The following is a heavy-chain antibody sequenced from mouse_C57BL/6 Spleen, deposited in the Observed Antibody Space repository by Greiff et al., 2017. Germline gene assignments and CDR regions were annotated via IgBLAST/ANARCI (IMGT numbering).Heavy chain of an antibody. CDR3: ARAGYYGSNAMDY. V-gene: IGHV1-64*01. CDR2: IHPNSGST. J-gene: IGHJ4*01. Sequence: QVQLKQPGAELVKPGASVKLSCKASGYTFTSYWLHWVKQRPGQGLEWIGMIHPNSGSTDYNEKFKSKATLTVDKSSSTAYMQLSSLTSEDSAVYYCARAGYYGSNAMDYWGQGTSVTVSS. CDR1: GYTFTSYW. D-gene: IGHD1-1*01.